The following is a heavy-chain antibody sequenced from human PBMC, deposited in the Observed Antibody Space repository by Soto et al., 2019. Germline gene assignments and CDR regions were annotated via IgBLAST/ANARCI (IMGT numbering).Heavy chain of an antibody. CDR2: IKEDGSER. J-gene: IGHJ4*02. V-gene: IGHV3-7*03. D-gene: IGHD3-3*01. CDR1: GFSFGNYW. CDR3: ARDVGPVTIFGEALSGYFDF. Sequence: GGSLRLSCAVSGFSFGNYWMSWVRQAPGKGLEWLASIKEDGSERYYLDSVKGRFTISRDNAKDSLSLQMNSLRGEDTAFYYCARDVGPVTIFGEALSGYFDFWGQGTLVTVSS.